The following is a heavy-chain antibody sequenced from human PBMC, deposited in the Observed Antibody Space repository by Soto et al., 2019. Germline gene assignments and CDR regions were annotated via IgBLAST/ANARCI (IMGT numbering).Heavy chain of an antibody. Sequence: ASVKVSCKASGYTFTGYYMHWVRQAPGQGLEWMGWINPNSGGTNYAQKFQGWVTMTRDTSISTAYMELSRLRSDDTAVYYCARDWGNCSSTSCYRRAYYGMDVWGQGTTVTVSS. D-gene: IGHD2-2*01. V-gene: IGHV1-2*04. CDR2: INPNSGGT. J-gene: IGHJ6*02. CDR3: ARDWGNCSSTSCYRRAYYGMDV. CDR1: GYTFTGYY.